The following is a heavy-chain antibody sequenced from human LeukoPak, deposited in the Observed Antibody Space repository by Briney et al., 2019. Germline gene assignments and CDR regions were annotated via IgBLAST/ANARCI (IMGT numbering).Heavy chain of an antibody. J-gene: IGHJ4*02. D-gene: IGHD3-10*01. CDR2: IYYSGST. CDR3: ASARELPSLDPTGDY. Sequence: SSETLSLTCTVSGGSISSGGYYWSWIRQHPGKGLEWTGYIYYSGSTYYNPSLKSRVTISVDTSKNQFSLKLSSVTAADTAVYYCASARELPSLDPTGDYWGQGTLVTVSS. CDR1: GGSISSGGYY. V-gene: IGHV4-31*03.